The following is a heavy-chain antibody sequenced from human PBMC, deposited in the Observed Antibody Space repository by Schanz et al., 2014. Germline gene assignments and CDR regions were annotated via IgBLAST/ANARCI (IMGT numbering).Heavy chain of an antibody. V-gene: IGHV1-46*01. CDR3: VTEKRMESGTWAKAFDI. D-gene: IGHD3-3*01. CDR2: INPYDDTI. J-gene: IGHJ3*02. CDR1: NYIFTKYY. Sequence: QVQLVQSGAEVKKPGSSVKVSCKASNYIFTKYYIHCVRQAPGQGLEWMGLINPYDDTIDYAKKCQGRFTMTRDTSTTTVYMELSSLRSDDTAMYYCVTEKRMESGTWAKAFDIWGQGTWVTVSS.